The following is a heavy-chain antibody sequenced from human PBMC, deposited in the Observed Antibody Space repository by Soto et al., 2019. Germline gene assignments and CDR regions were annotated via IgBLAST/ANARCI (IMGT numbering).Heavy chain of an antibody. CDR1: GFTFGEYA. Sequence: GSLRLSCTASGFTFGEYAMSWVRRAPGKGLEWVGFIRSKAYGGTTEYAASVKGRFTISRDDSKSIAYLQMNSLKTEDTAVYYCTRVVAAPGSNWFDPWGQGTLVTVSS. CDR3: TRVVAAPGSNWFDP. V-gene: IGHV3-49*04. D-gene: IGHD6-6*01. CDR2: IRSKAYGGTT. J-gene: IGHJ5*02.